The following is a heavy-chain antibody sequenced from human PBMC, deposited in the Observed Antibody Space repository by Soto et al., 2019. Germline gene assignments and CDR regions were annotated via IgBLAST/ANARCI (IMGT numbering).Heavy chain of an antibody. Sequence: GGSLRLSCAASGFTFSSYAMSWVRQAPGKGLEWVSAISGSGGSTYYADSVKGRFTISRDNSKNTLYLQMNSLRAEDTAVYYCAKQSLLVKGSMGMDVWGQGTTVTVSS. CDR1: GFTFSSYA. J-gene: IGHJ6*02. D-gene: IGHD2-21*01. CDR2: ISGSGGST. CDR3: AKQSLLVKGSMGMDV. V-gene: IGHV3-23*01.